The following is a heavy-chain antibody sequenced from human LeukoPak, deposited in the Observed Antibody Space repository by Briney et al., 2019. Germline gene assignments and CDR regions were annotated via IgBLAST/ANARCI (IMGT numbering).Heavy chain of an antibody. V-gene: IGHV3-23*01. CDR1: GFTFSSYA. J-gene: IGHJ4*02. CDR3: AKGSVRFLEWLSPLDY. CDR2: ISGSGGST. Sequence: GGSLRLSCAASGFTFSSYAMSWVRQAPGKGLEWVSAISGSGGSTYYADSVKGRFTISRDNSKNTLYLQMNSLRAEDTAVYYCAKGSVRFLEWLSPLDYWGQGTLVTVSS. D-gene: IGHD3-3*01.